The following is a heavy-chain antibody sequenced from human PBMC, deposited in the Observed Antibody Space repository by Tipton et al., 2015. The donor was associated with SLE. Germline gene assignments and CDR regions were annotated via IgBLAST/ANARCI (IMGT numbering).Heavy chain of an antibody. Sequence: TLSLTCTVSSGSISSYHWSWIRQPPGKGLEWIGYIYYSGNTNHNPSLESRVTISLDTSKNQFSLKLNSVTAADTAMYYCARGGRWGSVANFDNWGQGTLVTVSS. CDR1: SGSISSYH. J-gene: IGHJ4*02. V-gene: IGHV4-59*01. CDR2: IYYSGNT. CDR3: ARGGRWGSVANFDN. D-gene: IGHD7-27*01.